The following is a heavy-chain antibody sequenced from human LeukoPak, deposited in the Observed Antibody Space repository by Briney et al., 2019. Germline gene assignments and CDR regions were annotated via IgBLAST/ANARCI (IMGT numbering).Heavy chain of an antibody. Sequence: GESLKISCKGSGYSFTSYWTGWVRQMPGKGLGWIGIIYPGASDTRYSPSFQGQVTISADKSISTAYLQWSSLKASDTAMYYCARVKQQLVDPSDYYYFDWFDPWGQGTLVTVSS. J-gene: IGHJ5*02. CDR2: IYPGASDT. D-gene: IGHD6-13*01. V-gene: IGHV5-51*01. CDR1: GYSFTSYW. CDR3: ARVKQQLVDPSDYYYFDWFDP.